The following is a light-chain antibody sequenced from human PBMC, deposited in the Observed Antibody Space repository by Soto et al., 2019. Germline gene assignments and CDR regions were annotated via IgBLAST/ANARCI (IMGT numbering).Light chain of an antibody. CDR3: QTWGTGIQV. CDR2: LNSDGSH. J-gene: IGLJ2*01. CDR1: SGHSSYA. V-gene: IGLV4-69*01. Sequence: QPVLTQSPSASASLGASVKLTCTLSSGHSSYAIAWHQQQPEKGPRYLMKLNSDGSHSTGDGIPDRFSGSSSGAERYLTISSLQSEDEADYYCQTWGTGIQVFGGGTKLTVL.